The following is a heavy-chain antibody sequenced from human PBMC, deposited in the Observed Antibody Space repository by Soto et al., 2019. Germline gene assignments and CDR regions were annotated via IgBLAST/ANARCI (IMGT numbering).Heavy chain of an antibody. V-gene: IGHV1-18*01. D-gene: IGHD4-17*01. CDR3: ARAVTDYGDYGYYYMDF. CDR2: ISAYNGNT. J-gene: IGHJ6*03. CDR1: GYTFTSYG. Sequence: ASVKVSCKASGYTFTSYGISWVRQAPGQGLEWMGWISAYNGNTNYAQKLQGRVTMTTDTSTSTAYMELRSLRSDDTAVYYCARAVTDYGDYGYYYMDFGGKGTTVPASS.